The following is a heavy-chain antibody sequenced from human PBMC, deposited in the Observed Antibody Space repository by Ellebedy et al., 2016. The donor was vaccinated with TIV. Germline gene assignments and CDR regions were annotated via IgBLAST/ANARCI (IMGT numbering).Heavy chain of an antibody. Sequence: SETLSLTCAVYGGSFSGYYWSWIRQPPGKGLEWIGEINHSGSTNYNPSLKSQVTISVDTSKNQFSLKLSSVTAADTAVYYCARVAYGDYWWFDPWGQGTLVTVSS. D-gene: IGHD4-17*01. V-gene: IGHV4-34*01. CDR2: INHSGST. J-gene: IGHJ5*02. CDR3: ARVAYGDYWWFDP. CDR1: GGSFSGYY.